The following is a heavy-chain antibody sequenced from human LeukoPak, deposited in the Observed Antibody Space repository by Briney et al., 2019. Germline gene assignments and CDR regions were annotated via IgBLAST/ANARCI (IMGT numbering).Heavy chain of an antibody. CDR3: ARDQYDTWSRRGNFDS. V-gene: IGHV3-7*03. J-gene: IGHJ4*02. Sequence: GGSLRLSCVASGFTFGKYWMSWVRQAPGKGLEWVANIKLDGSEKNYVDSVEGRFTISRDNTKNSLYLQMNSLRAEDTAVFYCARDQYDTWSRRGNFDSWGQGTLVTVSS. CDR1: GFTFGKYW. D-gene: IGHD3/OR15-3a*01. CDR2: IKLDGSEK.